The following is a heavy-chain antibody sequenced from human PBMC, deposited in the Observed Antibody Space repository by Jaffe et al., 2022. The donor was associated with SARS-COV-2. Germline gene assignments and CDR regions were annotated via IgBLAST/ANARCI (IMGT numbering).Heavy chain of an antibody. CDR1: GFTFSSYG. CDR2: ISYDGSNK. V-gene: IGHV3-30*18. J-gene: IGHJ3*02. CDR3: AEGGILGTDYGDYWDAFDI. Sequence: QVQLVESGGGVVQPGRSLRLSCAASGFTFSSYGMHWVRQAPGKGLEWVAVISYDGSNKYYADSVKGRFTISRDNSKNTLYLQMNSLRAEDTAVYYCAEGGILGTDYGDYWDAFDIWGQGTMVTVSS. D-gene: IGHD4-17*01.